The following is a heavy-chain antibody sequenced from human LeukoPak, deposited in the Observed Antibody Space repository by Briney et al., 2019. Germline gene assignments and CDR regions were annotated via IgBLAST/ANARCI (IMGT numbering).Heavy chain of an antibody. CDR2: ISNSGGRT. J-gene: IGHJ4*02. CDR1: GFTFSSYA. V-gene: IGHV3-23*01. D-gene: IGHD3-10*01. Sequence: GGSLRLSCAASGFTFSSYAMSWVRQAPGKGLEWVSSISNSGGRTFYTDSVKGRFTISRDNSKNTLYLQMNSLRAEDTAVYYCAKAVVRGVIITLFDYWGQGTLVTVSS. CDR3: AKAVVRGVIITLFDY.